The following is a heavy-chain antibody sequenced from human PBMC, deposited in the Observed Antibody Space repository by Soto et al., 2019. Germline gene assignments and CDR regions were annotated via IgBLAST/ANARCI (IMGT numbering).Heavy chain of an antibody. D-gene: IGHD3-16*01. V-gene: IGHV1-46*01. CDR3: ARVAYQSLDN. Sequence: QVKLVQSGAEVKKPGASVKVSCKASGYTVTTHHVHWVRQAPGQGLEWVGIINPNDGGTLYAQKFQGRVTMTRDTSTSTVYVELSSLASEDTAVYYCARVAYQSLDNWGQGTLVTVSS. CDR2: INPNDGGT. CDR1: GYTVTTHH. J-gene: IGHJ4*02.